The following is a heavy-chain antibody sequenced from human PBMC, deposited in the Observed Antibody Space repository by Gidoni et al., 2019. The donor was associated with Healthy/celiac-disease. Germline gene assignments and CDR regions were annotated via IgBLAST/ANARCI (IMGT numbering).Heavy chain of an antibody. CDR3: ARSGYCSSTSCYLQDYYYYYGMDV. CDR1: GYTFTGYY. J-gene: IGHJ6*02. V-gene: IGHV1-2*02. D-gene: IGHD2-2*01. CDR2: INPNSCGT. Sequence: QVQLVQSGAEVKKPGASVKVSCKASGYTFTGYYMHWVRQAPGQGLEWMGWINPNSCGTNYAQKFQGRVTMTRDTSISTAYMELSRLRSDDTAVYYCARSGYCSSTSCYLQDYYYYYGMDVWGQGTTVTVSS.